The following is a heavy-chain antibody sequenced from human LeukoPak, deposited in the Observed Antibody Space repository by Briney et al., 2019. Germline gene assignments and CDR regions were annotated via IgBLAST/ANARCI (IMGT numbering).Heavy chain of an antibody. D-gene: IGHD2-21*02. CDR2: IRSRNNYI. CDR3: ARDLDTYVVLTAYDTFDM. J-gene: IGHJ3*02. Sequence: GGSLRLSCAASAFNVSGYTVNWVRQAPGKGLEWISSIRSRNNYITYAASVEGRFTISRDNTKNSLYLQMNSLRAEDTAVYYCARDLDTYVVLTAYDTFDMWGQGTMVTVSS. V-gene: IGHV3-21*01. CDR1: AFNVSGYT.